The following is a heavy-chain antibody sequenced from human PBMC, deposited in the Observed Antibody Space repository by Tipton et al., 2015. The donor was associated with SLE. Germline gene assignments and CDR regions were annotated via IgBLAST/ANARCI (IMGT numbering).Heavy chain of an antibody. V-gene: IGHV4-34*01. D-gene: IGHD1-26*01. J-gene: IGHJ6*02. CDR3: ARGRGGSYYSYYYGMDV. CDR1: GGSFSGYY. CDR2: INHSGST. Sequence: TLSLTCAVYGGSFSGYYWSWIRQPPGKGLEWIGEINHSGSTNYNPSLKSRVTISVDTSKNQFSLKLSSVTAADTAVYYCARGRGGSYYSYYYGMDVWGQGTTVTVSS.